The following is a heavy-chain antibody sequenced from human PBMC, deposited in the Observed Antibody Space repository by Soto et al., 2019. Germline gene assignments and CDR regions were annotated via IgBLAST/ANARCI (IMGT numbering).Heavy chain of an antibody. V-gene: IGHV3-7*03. J-gene: IGHJ4*02. CDR2: IKPDGGAT. CDR1: DFTFRNSW. CDR3: FGGNGGHQ. D-gene: IGHD3-16*01. Sequence: SLRLSCATSDFTFRNSWINWVRQAPGKGLEWVANIKPDGGATNYVDSVKGRFTISRDNVRNSASLQMNSLRVEDTAVYFCFGGNGGHQWGQGTLVTVS.